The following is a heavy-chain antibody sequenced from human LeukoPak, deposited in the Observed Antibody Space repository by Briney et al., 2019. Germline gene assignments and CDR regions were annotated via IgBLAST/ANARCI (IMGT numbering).Heavy chain of an antibody. D-gene: IGHD2-2*01. Sequence: GESLKISCKGSGYSFTSYWIGWVRQMPGKGLEWMGIIYPGDSDTRYSPSFQGQVTISADKSISTAYLQWSSLKASDTAMYYCASQDIVVVPAANSYYYYMDVWGKGTTVTVSS. CDR3: ASQDIVVVPAANSYYYYMDV. J-gene: IGHJ6*03. CDR1: GYSFTSYW. V-gene: IGHV5-51*01. CDR2: IYPGDSDT.